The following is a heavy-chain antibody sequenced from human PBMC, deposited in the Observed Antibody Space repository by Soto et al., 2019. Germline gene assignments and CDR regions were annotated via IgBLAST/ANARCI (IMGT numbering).Heavy chain of an antibody. V-gene: IGHV4-30-4*01. CDR3: ARGGSKEVVVCSGGSCRASYYYYGMDV. D-gene: IGHD2-15*01. CDR1: GGSISSGDYY. CDR2: IYYSGST. Sequence: SETLSLTCTVSGGSISSGDYYWSWLRQPPGKGLEWIGYIYYSGSTYYNPSLKSRVTISVDTSKNQFSLKLSSVTAADTAVYYCARGGSKEVVVCSGGSCRASYYYYGMDVWGQGTTVTVSS. J-gene: IGHJ6*02.